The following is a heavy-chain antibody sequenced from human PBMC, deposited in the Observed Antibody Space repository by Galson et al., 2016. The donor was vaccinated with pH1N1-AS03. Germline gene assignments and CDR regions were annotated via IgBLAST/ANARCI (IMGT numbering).Heavy chain of an antibody. V-gene: IGHV4-59*08. D-gene: IGHD6-19*01. CDR2: IFYSGST. J-gene: IGHJ4*02. CDR1: GGSISSYY. Sequence: ETRSLTCTVSGGSISSYYWSWIRQPPGKGLEWIGYIFYSGSTFYNASLKSRVTISVDTSKNQFSLKLRSVTAADTAVYYCARLDSSGWYSVDYWGQGNMVIVSS. CDR3: ARLDSSGWYSVDY.